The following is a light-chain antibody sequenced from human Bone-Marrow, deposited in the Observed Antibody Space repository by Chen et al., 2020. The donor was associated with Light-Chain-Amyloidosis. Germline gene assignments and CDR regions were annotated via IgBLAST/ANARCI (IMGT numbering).Light chain of an antibody. CDR3: QQRSNWLYT. V-gene: IGKV3-11*01. Sequence: EIVLTQSPATLSLSPGERATLSCRASQSVSSSLAWFQQKPGQAPRLLIYDASNTATGIPARFSGSGSGTDFTLTISGLEPEDFAVYYCQQRSNWLYTFGQGTKLEIK. CDR2: DAS. J-gene: IGKJ2*01. CDR1: QSVSSS.